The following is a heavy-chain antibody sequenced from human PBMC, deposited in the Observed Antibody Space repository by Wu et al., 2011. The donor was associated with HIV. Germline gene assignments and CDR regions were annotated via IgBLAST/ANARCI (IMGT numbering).Heavy chain of an antibody. Sequence: QVQLVQSGAEVKKPGASVKVSCKASGYTFTGYYMHWVRQAPGQGLEWMGWINPNSGGTNYAQKFQGRVTMTRDTSISTAYMELSSLRSEDTAIYYCARASPGGPPGGDYFDSWGQGTLVTVSS. CDR2: INPNSGGT. J-gene: IGHJ4*02. CDR1: GYTFTGYY. CDR3: ARASPGGPPGGDYFDS. D-gene: IGHD2-15*01. V-gene: IGHV1-2*02.